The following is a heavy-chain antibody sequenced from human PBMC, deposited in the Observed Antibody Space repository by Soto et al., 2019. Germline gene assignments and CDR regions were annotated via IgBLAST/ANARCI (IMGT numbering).Heavy chain of an antibody. D-gene: IGHD3-22*01. Sequence: SETLSLTCTVSGGSISSYYWSWIRQPPGKGLEWIGYIYYSGSTNYNPSLKSRVTISVDTSKNQFSLKLSSVTAADTAVYYCARGGYDSSGYPFDYWVPETLLVTVSS. CDR2: IYYSGST. CDR3: ARGGYDSSGYPFDY. J-gene: IGHJ4*03. V-gene: IGHV4-59*01. CDR1: GGSISSYY.